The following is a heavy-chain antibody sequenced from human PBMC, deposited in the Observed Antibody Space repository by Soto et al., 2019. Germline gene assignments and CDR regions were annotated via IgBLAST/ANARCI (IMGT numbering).Heavy chain of an antibody. J-gene: IGHJ6*02. CDR1: GYSFTDYH. CDR2: INPKSGGT. D-gene: IGHD2-8*01. V-gene: IGHV1-2*04. CDR3: ARGDSTDCSNGVCSFFYNHDMDV. Sequence: ASVKVSCKASGYSFTDYHIHWVRQALGQGLEWLGRINPKSGGTSTAQKFQGWVTMTTDTSISTASMELTRLTSDDTAIYYCARGDSTDCSNGVCSFFYNHDMDVWGQGTTVTVSS.